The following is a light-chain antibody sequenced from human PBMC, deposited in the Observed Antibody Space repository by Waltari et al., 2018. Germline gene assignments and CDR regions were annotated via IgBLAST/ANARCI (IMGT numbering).Light chain of an antibody. CDR1: QSISTS. CDR3: QQSYSAPPWT. CDR2: GTS. Sequence: DIQMTQSPSSLSASVGDRVTITCRASQSISTSLTWYQQKPGKAPTLLIYGTSSLQSGVPSRFSGSGSGTDFTLTISSLQPEDFATYYCQQSYSAPPWTLGQGTVVEVK. J-gene: IGKJ1*01. V-gene: IGKV1-39*01.